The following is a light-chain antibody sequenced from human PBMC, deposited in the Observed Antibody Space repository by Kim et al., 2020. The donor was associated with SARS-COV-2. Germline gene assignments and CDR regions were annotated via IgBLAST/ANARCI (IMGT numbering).Light chain of an antibody. J-gene: IGLJ3*02. CDR3: SSYTSSSTLV. V-gene: IGLV2-14*03. CDR2: DVS. CDR1: SSDVGGYNY. Sequence: GQSITISCTGTSSDVGGYNYVSWYQQHPGKAPKLMIYDVSNRPSGVSNRFSGSKSGNTASLTISGLQAEDVADYYCSSYTSSSTLVFGGGTQLTVL.